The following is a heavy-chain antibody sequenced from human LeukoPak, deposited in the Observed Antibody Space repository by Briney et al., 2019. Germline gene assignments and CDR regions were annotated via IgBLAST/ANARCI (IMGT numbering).Heavy chain of an antibody. CDR3: TRELSGSQDY. Sequence: PSETLSLTCTVSGGSISSSTYYWGWIRQPPGKGLEWIGSMYYSGNIYYNPSLKSRVTISVDTSKNQFSLKLTSVTAADTAVYYCTRELSGSQDYWGQGTLVTVSS. J-gene: IGHJ4*02. CDR2: MYYSGNI. CDR1: GGSISSSTYY. V-gene: IGHV4-39*07. D-gene: IGHD3-22*01.